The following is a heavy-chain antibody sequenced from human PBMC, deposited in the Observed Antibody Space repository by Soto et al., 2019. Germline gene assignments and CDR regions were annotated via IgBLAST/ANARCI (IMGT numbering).Heavy chain of an antibody. CDR3: ARDNFNSDYYGSGSYYKGAFDI. Sequence: ASVKVSCKASGYTFTSYGISWVRQAPGQGLEWMGWISAYNGNTNYAQKLQGRVTMTTDTSTSTAYMELRSLRSDDTAMYYCARDNFNSDYYGSGSYYKGAFDIWGQGTMVTVSS. D-gene: IGHD3-10*01. J-gene: IGHJ3*02. V-gene: IGHV1-18*01. CDR2: ISAYNGNT. CDR1: GYTFTSYG.